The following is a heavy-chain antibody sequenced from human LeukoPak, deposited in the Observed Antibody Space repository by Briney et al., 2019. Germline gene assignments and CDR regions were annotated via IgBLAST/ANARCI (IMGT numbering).Heavy chain of an antibody. D-gene: IGHD6-13*01. V-gene: IGHV4-59*08. CDR2: IYYSGST. J-gene: IGHJ2*01. CDR3: ARLGDLAAAGFGPWYFDL. CDR1: GGSISSYY. Sequence: SETLSLTCTVSGGSISSYYWSWIRQPPGKGLEWIGYIYYSGSTNYNPSLKSRVTISVDTSKNQFSLKLSSVTAADTAVYYCARLGDLAAAGFGPWYFDLWGRGTLVTVSS.